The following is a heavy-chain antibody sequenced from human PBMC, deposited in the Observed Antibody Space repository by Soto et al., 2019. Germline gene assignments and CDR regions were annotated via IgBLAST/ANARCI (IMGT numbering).Heavy chain of an antibody. CDR3: ARGGGLWFGELYLNWFDP. J-gene: IGHJ5*02. D-gene: IGHD3-10*01. CDR1: GGSISSGGYS. Sequence: SETLSLTCAVSGGSISSGGYSWSWIRQPPGKGLEWIGYVYHSGSTYYNPSLESRVTISVDRSKNQFSLKLSSVTAADTAVYYCARGGGLWFGELYLNWFDPWGQGTLVTVSS. CDR2: VYHSGST. V-gene: IGHV4-30-2*01.